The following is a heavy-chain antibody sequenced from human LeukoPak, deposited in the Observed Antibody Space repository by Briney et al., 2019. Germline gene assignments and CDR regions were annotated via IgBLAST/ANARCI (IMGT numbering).Heavy chain of an antibody. V-gene: IGHV1-2*02. J-gene: IGHJ4*02. CDR1: GYTFTSYG. D-gene: IGHD6-13*01. Sequence: GASVKVSCKASGYTFTSYGISWVRQAPGQGLEWMGWINPNSGGTNYAQKFQGRVTMTRDTSISTAYMELSRLRSDNTAVYYCARDLSLIAAAGTFDYWGQGTLVTVSS. CDR2: INPNSGGT. CDR3: ARDLSLIAAAGTFDY.